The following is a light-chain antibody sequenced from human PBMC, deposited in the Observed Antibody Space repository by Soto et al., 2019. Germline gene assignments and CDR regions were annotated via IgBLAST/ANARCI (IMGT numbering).Light chain of an antibody. CDR1: QSISSW. CDR3: QRYNSYSGT. J-gene: IGKJ1*01. CDR2: DAS. Sequence: DIQMTQAPSTLSASVGERATITCRASQSISSWLAWYQQKPGKAPKFLIYDASSLEGGVPSRFSGSGSGTEFTLTISSLQTDDFATYYCQRYNSYSGTFGQGTKVDIK. V-gene: IGKV1-5*01.